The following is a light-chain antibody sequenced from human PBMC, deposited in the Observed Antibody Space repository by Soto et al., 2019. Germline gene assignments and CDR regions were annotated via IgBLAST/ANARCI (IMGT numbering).Light chain of an antibody. J-gene: IGKJ2*01. CDR1: QSVSSTY. CDR3: QQYGDSPPNT. V-gene: IGKV3-20*01. CDR2: GTS. Sequence: EIVLTQSPGTLSLSPGERATLSCRASQSVSSTYLAWYQQKPGQAPRLVIYGTSSRATGIPDRFSGSGSGTDLILTISRLEPEDFAVYYCQQYGDSPPNTFGQGTKLEIK.